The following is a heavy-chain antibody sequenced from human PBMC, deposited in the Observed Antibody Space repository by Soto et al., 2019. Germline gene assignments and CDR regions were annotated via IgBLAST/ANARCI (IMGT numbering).Heavy chain of an antibody. CDR2: IIPILGIA. V-gene: IGHV1-69*04. D-gene: IGHD6-19*01. Sequence: VRQAPGQGLEWMGRIIPILGIANYAQKFQGRVTITADKSTSTAYMELSSLRSEDTAVYYCARDRLIAVTGLLHYWGQGTLVTVSS. CDR3: ARDRLIAVTGLLHY. J-gene: IGHJ4*02.